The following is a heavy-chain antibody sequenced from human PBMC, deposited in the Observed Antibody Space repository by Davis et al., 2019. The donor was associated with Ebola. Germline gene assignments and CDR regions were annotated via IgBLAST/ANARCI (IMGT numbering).Heavy chain of an antibody. CDR1: GYTFTSYY. Sequence: ASVKVSCKASGYTFTSYYMHWVRQAPGQGLEWMGIINPSGGSTSYAQKFQGRVTMTRDTSTSTVYMELSSLRSEDTAVYYCARDPTYYDSSGNSFDYWGQGTLVTVSS. D-gene: IGHD3-22*01. CDR3: ARDPTYYDSSGNSFDY. J-gene: IGHJ4*02. V-gene: IGHV1-46*03. CDR2: INPSGGST.